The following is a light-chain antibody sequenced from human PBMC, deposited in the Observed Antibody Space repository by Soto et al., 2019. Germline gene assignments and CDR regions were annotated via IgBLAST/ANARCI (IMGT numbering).Light chain of an antibody. J-gene: IGKJ5*01. Sequence: EIVMTQSPATLSVSPGERATLSCRASQSVSSNLAWYQQKPGQAPRLLIYGASTRATGIPARFSGSGSGTEFTLTISGLQSEDFAVYYCQQYNNWPSLITFGQGTRLEIK. V-gene: IGKV3-15*01. CDR3: QQYNNWPSLIT. CDR2: GAS. CDR1: QSVSSN.